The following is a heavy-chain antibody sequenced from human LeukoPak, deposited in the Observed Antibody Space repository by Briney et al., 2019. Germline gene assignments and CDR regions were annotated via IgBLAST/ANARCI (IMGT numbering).Heavy chain of an antibody. J-gene: IGHJ6*03. CDR2: INHSGST. Sequence: PSETLSLTCAVYGGSFSGYYWSWTRQPPGRGLEWIGEINHSGSTNYNPSLKSRVTISVDTSKNQFSLKLSSVTAADTAVYYCARDRYYYGPGTYSYYYYYYYMDVWGKGTTVTISS. V-gene: IGHV4-34*01. CDR3: ARDRYYYGPGTYSYYYYYYYMDV. CDR1: GGSFSGYY. D-gene: IGHD3-10*01.